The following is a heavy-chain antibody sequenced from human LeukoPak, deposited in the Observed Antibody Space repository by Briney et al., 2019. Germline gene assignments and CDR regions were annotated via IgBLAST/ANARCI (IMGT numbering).Heavy chain of an antibody. Sequence: PSETLSPTCTVSGASIGSFYWVWIRQPAGKGLEWIGRLYNGGDTNYSPSLRSRVTMPVDTSKNQFSLKLKSVTAADTAVYYCARGVEASGVGFYAFDIWGQGTMVTVSS. V-gene: IGHV4-4*07. CDR2: LYNGGDT. CDR3: ARGVEASGVGFYAFDI. J-gene: IGHJ3*02. CDR1: GASIGSFY. D-gene: IGHD6-13*01.